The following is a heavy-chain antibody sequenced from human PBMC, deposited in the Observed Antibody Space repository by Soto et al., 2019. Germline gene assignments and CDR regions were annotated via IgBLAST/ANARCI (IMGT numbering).Heavy chain of an antibody. Sequence: TVKVSCKASGDTFSNYAICWVRQAPGQGLEWIGGIIPILGSANYAQKFQGRVTISADGSTNTANLELSSLRSEDTAVYYCARFKVGTTTDYYYGMDVWGQGTTVTVSS. CDR1: GDTFSNYA. CDR3: ARFKVGTTTDYYYGMDV. D-gene: IGHD1-26*01. CDR2: IIPILGSA. J-gene: IGHJ6*02. V-gene: IGHV1-69*13.